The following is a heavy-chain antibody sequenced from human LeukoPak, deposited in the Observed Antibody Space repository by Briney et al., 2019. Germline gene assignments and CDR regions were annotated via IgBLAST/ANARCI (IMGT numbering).Heavy chain of an antibody. CDR3: AKGGFVAAGTIDY. CDR1: GFTFSSYG. CDR2: IWYDGSNK. D-gene: IGHD6-13*01. J-gene: IGHJ4*02. Sequence: PGRSLRLSCAASGFTFSSYGMHWVRQAPGKGLEGVAVIWYDGSNKYYADSVKGRFTISRDNSKNTLYLQMNSLRAEDTAVYYCAKGGFVAAGTIDYWGQGTLVTVSS. V-gene: IGHV3-33*06.